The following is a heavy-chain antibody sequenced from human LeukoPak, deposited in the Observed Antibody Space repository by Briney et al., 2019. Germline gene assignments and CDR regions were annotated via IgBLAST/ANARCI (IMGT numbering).Heavy chain of an antibody. CDR2: ISGSGGST. Sequence: PGGSLRLSCAASGFTFSSYAMSWVRQAPGKGLEWVSAISGSGGSTYYADSVEGRFTISRDNSKNTLYLQMNSLRAEDTAVYYCAKDKEQLENYFDYWGQGTLVTVSS. CDR3: AKDKEQLENYFDY. V-gene: IGHV3-23*01. J-gene: IGHJ4*02. CDR1: GFTFSSYA. D-gene: IGHD6-6*01.